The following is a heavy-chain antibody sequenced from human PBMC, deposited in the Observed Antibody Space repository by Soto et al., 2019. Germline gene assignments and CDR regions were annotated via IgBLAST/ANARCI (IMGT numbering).Heavy chain of an antibody. CDR2: IYSGGST. Sequence: GGSLRLSCAASGFTVSSNYMSWVRQAPGKGLEWVSVIYSGGSTYYADSVKGRFTISRDNSKNTLYLQMNSLRAEDTAVYYCARGSGFGELLYFDPWGQGTLVTVSS. D-gene: IGHD3-10*01. J-gene: IGHJ5*02. CDR3: ARGSGFGELLYFDP. CDR1: GFTVSSNY. V-gene: IGHV3-66*01.